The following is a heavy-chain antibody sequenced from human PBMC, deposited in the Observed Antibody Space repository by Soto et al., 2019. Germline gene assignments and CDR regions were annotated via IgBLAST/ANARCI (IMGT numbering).Heavy chain of an antibody. CDR2: ISYDGSNK. D-gene: IGHD1-26*01. CDR1: GFTFSSYA. V-gene: IGHV3-30-3*01. J-gene: IGHJ4*02. Sequence: ESGGGVVQPGRSLRLSCAASGFTFSSYAMHWVRQAPGKGLEWVAVISYDGSNKYYADSVKGRFTISRDNSKNTLYLQMNSLRAEDTAVYYCARGGGSYTYWGQGTLVTVSS. CDR3: ARGGGSYTY.